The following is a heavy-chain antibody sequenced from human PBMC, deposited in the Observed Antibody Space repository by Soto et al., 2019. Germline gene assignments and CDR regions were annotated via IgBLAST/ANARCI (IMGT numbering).Heavy chain of an antibody. D-gene: IGHD4-17*01. CDR2: ISTYNGNT. J-gene: IGHJ4*01. V-gene: IGHV1-18*01. Sequence: QAQLVQSGAEVKEPGASVKVSCKASGYSFTTSGITWVRQAPGQGLEWMGWISTYNGNTNYAQKLQDRVTLTTDTSTSTAYMELRSLRSDDTAVYYCARRSYGDYDYWVQGTLGNVAA. CDR1: GYSFTTSG. CDR3: ARRSYGDYDY.